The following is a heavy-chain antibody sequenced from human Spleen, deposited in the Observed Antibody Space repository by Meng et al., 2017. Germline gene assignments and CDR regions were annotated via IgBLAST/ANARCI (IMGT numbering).Heavy chain of an antibody. D-gene: IGHD6-13*01. V-gene: IGHV4-4*02. J-gene: IGHJ4*02. CDR1: GGSIIRRNR. CDR3: ARIRAAAGMGY. Sequence: QVGLQVCGPERGKSAGAQGLSGAGPGGSIIRRNRWYWLRQPPRKKREEVWKIYRGGDTNYIPCLNRGVTISGNESKSQFSLKLSSVACADTGVDYCARIRAAAGMGYWGQGTLVTVSS. CDR2: IYRGGDT.